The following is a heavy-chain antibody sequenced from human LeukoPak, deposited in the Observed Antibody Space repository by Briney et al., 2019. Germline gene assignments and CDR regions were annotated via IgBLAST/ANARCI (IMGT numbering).Heavy chain of an antibody. CDR1: GGSFSGYY. J-gene: IGHJ6*03. Sequence: PSETLSLTCAVYGGSFSGYYWSWIRQPPGKGLEWIGEINHSGSTNYNPSLKSRVTISVDTSKNQFSLKLSSVTAADTAVYYCARARGNKVRPRYYYYSMDVWGKGTTVTASS. CDR3: ARARGNKVRPRYYYYSMDV. V-gene: IGHV4-34*01. D-gene: IGHD1/OR15-1a*01. CDR2: INHSGST.